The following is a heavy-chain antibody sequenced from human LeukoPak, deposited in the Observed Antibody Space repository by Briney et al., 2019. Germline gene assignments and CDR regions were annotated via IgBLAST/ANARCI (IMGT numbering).Heavy chain of an antibody. CDR3: ARDRPGGSSLDY. Sequence: SETLSLTCTASGGSISRDYWSWIRQPPGKGLEWIGYIYYTGSTNYNPSLKSRVTISVDTSKNQFSLKLSSVTAADTAVYYCARDRPGGSSLDYWGQGTLVTVSS. D-gene: IGHD6-13*01. V-gene: IGHV4-59*01. CDR1: GGSISRDY. CDR2: IYYTGST. J-gene: IGHJ4*02.